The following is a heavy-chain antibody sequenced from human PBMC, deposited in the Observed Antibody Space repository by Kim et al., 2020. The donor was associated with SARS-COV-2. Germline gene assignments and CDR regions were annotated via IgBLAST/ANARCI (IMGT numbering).Heavy chain of an antibody. Sequence: ASVKVSCKASGYTFTSYAMNWVRQAPGQGLEWMGWINTNTGNPTYAQGFTGRFVFSLDTSVSTAYLQISSLKAEDTAVYYCARDYYGSSGYYLKLDYYYYYDMDVWGQGTTVTVSS. CDR2: INTNTGNP. J-gene: IGHJ6*02. V-gene: IGHV7-4-1*02. CDR1: GYTFTSYA. D-gene: IGHD3-22*01. CDR3: ARDYYGSSGYYLKLDYYYYYDMDV.